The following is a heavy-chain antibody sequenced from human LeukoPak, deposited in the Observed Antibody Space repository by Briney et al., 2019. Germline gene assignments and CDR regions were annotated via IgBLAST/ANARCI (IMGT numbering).Heavy chain of an antibody. CDR2: VGAYNGNT. CDR3: ARDRSTVERNYFDY. J-gene: IGHJ4*02. CDR1: GYTFTTYG. Sequence: VASVKVSCKASGYTFTTYGITWVRQAPGQGLEWMGWVGAYNGNTNYAQKFQGRVTMTTDTSTTIAYMELRSLSSDDTAVYYCARDRSTVERNYFDYWGQGTLVTVSS. D-gene: IGHD4-4*01. V-gene: IGHV1-18*01.